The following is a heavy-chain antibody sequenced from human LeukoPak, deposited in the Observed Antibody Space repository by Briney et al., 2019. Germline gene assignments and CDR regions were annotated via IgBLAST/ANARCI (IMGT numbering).Heavy chain of an antibody. V-gene: IGHV3-7*01. CDR1: GFTFSRFW. CDR3: VSGHYNDY. CDR2: IKADGSEK. J-gene: IGHJ4*02. Sequence: PGGSLRLSCAASSGFTFSRFWMNWVRQAPGKGLERVANIKADGSEKNYVDSVKGRFTISRDNAKKSLYLQMSSLRPDDTAVYYCVSGHYNDYKGQGTLVTVSS.